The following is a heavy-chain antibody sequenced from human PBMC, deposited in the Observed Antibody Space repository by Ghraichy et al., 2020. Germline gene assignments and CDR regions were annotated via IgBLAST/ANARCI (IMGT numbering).Heavy chain of an antibody. Sequence: GESLNISCETSGYSFTSHWLVWVRQMPGKGLEWMGMVYPGDSDVRYSPSFRGLVTISADRSIRTAFLQWSSLQASDTAIYFWSRRLQTTTSRPFDFWGQGTLVSVSS. D-gene: IGHD4-11*01. CDR2: VYPGDSDV. CDR1: GYSFTSHW. V-gene: IGHV5-51*01. J-gene: IGHJ4*02. CDR3: SRRLQTTTSRPFDF.